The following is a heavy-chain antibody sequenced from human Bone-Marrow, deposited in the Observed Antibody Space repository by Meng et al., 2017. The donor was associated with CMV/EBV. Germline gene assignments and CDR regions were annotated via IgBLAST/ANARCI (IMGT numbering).Heavy chain of an antibody. D-gene: IGHD4-17*01. Sequence: GSLRLSCTVSGGSISSYYWSWIRQPPGKGLEWIGSIHYSGSTNYNPSLKSRVTISVDTSKNQFSLKLSSVTAADTAVYYCAREATVSLAYYFDYWGQGTRVTVAS. CDR1: GGSISSYY. CDR3: AREATVSLAYYFDY. CDR2: IHYSGST. V-gene: IGHV4-59*01. J-gene: IGHJ4*02.